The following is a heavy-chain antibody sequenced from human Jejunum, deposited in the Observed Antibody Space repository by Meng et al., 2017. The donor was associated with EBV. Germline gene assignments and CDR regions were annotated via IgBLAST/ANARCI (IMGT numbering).Heavy chain of an antibody. D-gene: IGHD1-26*01. CDR2: YYNSGST. CDR1: GGPTSSSSFY. Sequence: QLPLQESGPALVKPSETLSLTCTVSGGPTSSSSFYWGWIRQPPVKGLEWIGTYYNSGSTYYNPSLKSRVTISVDTSKNQFSLKLISVTAADTAAYYCARQGPSGRTFDYWGQGTLVTVSS. J-gene: IGHJ4*02. V-gene: IGHV4-39*01. CDR3: ARQGPSGRTFDY.